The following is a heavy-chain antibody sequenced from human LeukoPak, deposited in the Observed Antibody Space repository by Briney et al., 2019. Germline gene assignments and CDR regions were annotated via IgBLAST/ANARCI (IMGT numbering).Heavy chain of an antibody. CDR2: ISAYNGNT. V-gene: IGHV1-18*01. D-gene: IGHD2-15*01. CDR1: GYTFTSYG. CDR3: ARGYCSGGSCYSDY. Sequence: ASVTVSFKASGYTFTSYGISWVRQAPGQGLEWMGWISAYNGNTNYAQKLQGRVTMTTDTSTSTAYMELRSLRSDDTAVYYCARGYCSGGSCYSDYWGQGALVTVSS. J-gene: IGHJ4*02.